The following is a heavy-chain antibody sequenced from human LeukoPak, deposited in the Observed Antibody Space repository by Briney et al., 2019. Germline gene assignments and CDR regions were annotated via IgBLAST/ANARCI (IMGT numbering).Heavy chain of an antibody. D-gene: IGHD6-19*01. J-gene: IGHJ3*02. V-gene: IGHV4-38-2*01. CDR3: ERPPVAATRVDAFDI. CDR1: GYSISSGYY. Sequence: SETLSLTCAVSGYSISSGYYWGWIRQPPGNGLEWIGSIYLSGSTYYNPSLESRVHISVDPYKNQFSLELISVTAADTGVYYCERPPVAATRVDAFDIWGQGTMVTVSS. CDR2: IYLSGST.